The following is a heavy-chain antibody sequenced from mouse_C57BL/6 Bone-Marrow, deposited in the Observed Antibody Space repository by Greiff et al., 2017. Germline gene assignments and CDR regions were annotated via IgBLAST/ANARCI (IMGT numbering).Heavy chain of an antibody. J-gene: IGHJ2*01. CDR2: IYPGDGDT. CDR3: AREGGYYYGSSYRYFDY. CDR1: GYAFSSSW. V-gene: IGHV1-82*01. Sequence: VQLQQSGPELVKPGASVKISCKASGYAFSSSWMNWVKQRPGKGLEWIGRIYPGDGDTNYNGKFKGKATLTADKSSSTAYMQLSSLTSEDSAVYVCAREGGYYYGSSYRYFDYWGQGTTLTVSS. D-gene: IGHD1-1*01.